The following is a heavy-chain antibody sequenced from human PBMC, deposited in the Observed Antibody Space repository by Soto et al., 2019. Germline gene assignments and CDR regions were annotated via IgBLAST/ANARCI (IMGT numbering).Heavy chain of an antibody. CDR2: IKQDGSEK. CDR1: GFTFSSYW. Sequence: PGGSLRLSCAASGFTFSSYWMSWVRQAPGKGLEWVANIKQDGSEKYYVDSVKGRFTISRDNAKSSLYLQMNSLRAEDTAVYYFARDCGGDGYHYYYYYGMDVWGQGNTVTVSS. V-gene: IGHV3-7*01. D-gene: IGHD2-21*02. CDR3: ARDCGGDGYHYYYYYGMDV. J-gene: IGHJ6*02.